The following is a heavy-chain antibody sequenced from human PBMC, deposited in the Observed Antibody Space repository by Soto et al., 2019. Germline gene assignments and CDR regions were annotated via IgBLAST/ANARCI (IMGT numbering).Heavy chain of an antibody. Sequence: GGSLRLSCAASTSGFGVSNYITWVRQAPGKGLEWVSVIYRDGNTYYVDSVKGRFTISRDNSKNTLYLQMNSLRGEDTAVYYCARGRFGMDVWGQGTTVTVSS. CDR1: TSGFGVSNY. V-gene: IGHV3-53*01. CDR2: IYRDGNT. CDR3: ARGRFGMDV. J-gene: IGHJ6*02.